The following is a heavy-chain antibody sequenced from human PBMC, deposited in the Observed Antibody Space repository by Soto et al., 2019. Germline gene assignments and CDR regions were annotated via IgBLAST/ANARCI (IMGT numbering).Heavy chain of an antibody. V-gene: IGHV4-61*01. J-gene: IGHJ6*02. CDR2: IYYSGST. Sequence: QVQLQESGPGLVKPSETLSLTCTVSGGSVSSGSYYWSWIRQPPGKGLEWIGYIYYSGSTNYNTSLKSRVTISVDTSKNQFSLKLSSVTAADTAVYYCARGIDGWYQGRYYYGMDVWGQGTTVTVSS. CDR3: ARGIDGWYQGRYYYGMDV. CDR1: GGSVSSGSYY. D-gene: IGHD6-19*01.